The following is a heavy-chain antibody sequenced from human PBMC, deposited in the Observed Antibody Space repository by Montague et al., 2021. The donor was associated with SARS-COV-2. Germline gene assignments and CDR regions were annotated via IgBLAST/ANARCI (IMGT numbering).Heavy chain of an antibody. CDR1: GGSISSYY. V-gene: IGHV4-59*07. D-gene: IGHD3-22*01. CDR3: ARGGGSGYRYYFDY. CDR2: IYYSGRT. J-gene: IGHJ4*02. Sequence: SDTRSLTCTVSGGSISSYYWNWIRQPPGKGLEWIGYIYYSGRTNYNPSLKSRVTISVDTSKNQFSLKLSSVTAADTAVYYCARGGGSGYRYYFDYWGQGSLVTVSS.